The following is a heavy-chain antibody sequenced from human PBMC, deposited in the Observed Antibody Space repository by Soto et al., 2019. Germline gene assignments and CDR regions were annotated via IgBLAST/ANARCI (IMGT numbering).Heavy chain of an antibody. V-gene: IGHV4-34*01. Sequence: AETLCDAWGGSGGMSRRYYWIWFRHLLGKGLEWIGEINHSGSTNYNPSLKSRVTISVDTSKNQFSLKLSSVTAAGTAVYYCARGLKEHFFFMKRPPPESNLYPFATWGQ. D-gene: IGHD3-3*02. CDR2: INHSGST. CDR3: ARGLKEHFFFMKRPPPESNLYPFAT. J-gene: IGHJ5*01. CDR1: GGMSRRYY.